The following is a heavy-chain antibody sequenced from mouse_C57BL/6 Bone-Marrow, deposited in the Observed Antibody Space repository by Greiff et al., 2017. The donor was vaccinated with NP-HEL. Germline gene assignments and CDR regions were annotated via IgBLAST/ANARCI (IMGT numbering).Heavy chain of an antibody. V-gene: IGHV5-17*01. Sequence: VQLKESGGGLVKPGGSLKLSCAASGFTFSDYGMHWVRQAPEKGLEWVAYISSGSSTIYYADTVKGRFTISRDNAKNTLFLQMTSLRSEETAMYYSITTVPFAYWGQGTLVTVSA. CDR3: ITTVPFAY. J-gene: IGHJ3*01. D-gene: IGHD1-1*01. CDR1: GFTFSDYG. CDR2: ISSGSSTI.